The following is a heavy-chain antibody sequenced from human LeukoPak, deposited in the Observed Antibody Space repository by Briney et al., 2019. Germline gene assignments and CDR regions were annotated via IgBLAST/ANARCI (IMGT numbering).Heavy chain of an antibody. CDR2: INPNSGGT. Sequence: ASVKVSCKASGYTFTGYYMHWVRQAPGQGLGWMGWINPNSGGTNYAQKFQGRVTMTRDTSISTAYMELSRLRSDDTAVYYCARGFGGSGSYYNGWFAFDIWGQGTMVTVSS. J-gene: IGHJ3*02. V-gene: IGHV1-2*02. D-gene: IGHD3-10*01. CDR3: ARGFGGSGSYYNGWFAFDI. CDR1: GYTFTGYY.